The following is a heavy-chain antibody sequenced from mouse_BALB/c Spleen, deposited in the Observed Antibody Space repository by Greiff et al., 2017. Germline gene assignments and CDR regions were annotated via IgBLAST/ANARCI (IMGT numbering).Heavy chain of an antibody. Sequence: DVKVEESGPGLVKPSQSLSLTCTVTGYSITSDYAWNWIRQFPGNKLEWMGYISYSGSTSYNPSLKSRISITRDTSKNQFFLQLNSVTTEDTAMYYCARGENYAMDYWGQGTSVTVSS. CDR1: GYSITSDYA. V-gene: IGHV3-2*02. J-gene: IGHJ4*01. CDR3: ARGENYAMDY. CDR2: ISYSGST.